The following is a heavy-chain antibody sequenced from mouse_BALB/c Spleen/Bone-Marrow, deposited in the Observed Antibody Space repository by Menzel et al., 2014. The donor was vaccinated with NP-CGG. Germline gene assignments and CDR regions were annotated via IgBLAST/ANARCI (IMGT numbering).Heavy chain of an antibody. CDR3: AREGSTMITTPFAY. CDR2: IWAGGST. J-gene: IGHJ3*01. CDR1: GFSLTSYG. V-gene: IGHV2-9*02. D-gene: IGHD2-4*01. Sequence: VQVVESGPGLVAPSQSLSIPCTVSGFSLTSYGVHWVRPPPGKGLEWLGVIWAGGSTNYNSALMSRLSISKDNSKSQVFLKMNSLQTDDTAMYYCAREGSTMITTPFAYWGQGTLVTVSA.